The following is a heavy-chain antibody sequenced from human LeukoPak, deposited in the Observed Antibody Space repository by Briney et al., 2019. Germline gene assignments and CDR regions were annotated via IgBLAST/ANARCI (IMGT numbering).Heavy chain of an antibody. V-gene: IGHV1-18*01. D-gene: IGHD6-19*01. CDR1: GYTFTSYG. CDR2: ISAYNGNT. J-gene: IGHJ4*02. Sequence: ASVKVSCKASGYTFTSYGISWVRLAPGQGLEWMGWISAYNGNTNYAQKLRGRVTMTTDTSTSTAYMELRSLRSDDTAVYYCARDRVRYSSGWPADYWGQGTLVTVSS. CDR3: ARDRVRYSSGWPADY.